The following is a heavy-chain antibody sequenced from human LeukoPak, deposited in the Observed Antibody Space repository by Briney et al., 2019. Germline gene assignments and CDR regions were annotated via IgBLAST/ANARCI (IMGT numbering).Heavy chain of an antibody. CDR1: GFSFSTYA. J-gene: IGHJ4*03. CDR3: VEDVVVIVAAKPGI. D-gene: IGHD2-15*01. Sequence: GGSLRLSCAASGFSFSTYAMSWVRQAPGKGLEWVSSISSSGDSTYYADAVKGRFTISRDNSKNTLYLQMNSLRAEDTAVYYCVEDVVVIVAAKPGIWGHGTLVAVSS. CDR2: ISSSGDST. V-gene: IGHV3-23*01.